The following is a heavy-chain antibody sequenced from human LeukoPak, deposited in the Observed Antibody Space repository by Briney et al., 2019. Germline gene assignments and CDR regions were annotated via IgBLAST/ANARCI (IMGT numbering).Heavy chain of an antibody. CDR1: GFSVSSNY. CDR3: ARGGTFGVDISDY. CDR2: ISSNGRTT. D-gene: IGHD3-3*01. V-gene: IGHV3-21*01. J-gene: IGHJ4*02. Sequence: GGSLRLSCAASGFSVSSNYMTWVRQAPGKGLEWVSSISSNGRTTYYADSVRGRFTISRDNAKNSLYLQMNSLRAEDTAVYYCARGGTFGVDISDYWGQGTLVTVSS.